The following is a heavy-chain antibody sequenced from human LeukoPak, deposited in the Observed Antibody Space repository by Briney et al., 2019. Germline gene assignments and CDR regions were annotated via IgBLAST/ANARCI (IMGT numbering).Heavy chain of an antibody. D-gene: IGHD3-10*01. Sequence: GRSLRLSCAASGFTFSSCGMHWVRQAPGKGLEWVAVIWYDGSNKYYADSVKDRFTISRDNSKNTLYLQMNSLRAEDTAVYYCARDVYYGSGPLGYWGQGTLVTVSS. CDR3: ARDVYYGSGPLGY. CDR1: GFTFSSCG. V-gene: IGHV3-33*01. CDR2: IWYDGSNK. J-gene: IGHJ4*02.